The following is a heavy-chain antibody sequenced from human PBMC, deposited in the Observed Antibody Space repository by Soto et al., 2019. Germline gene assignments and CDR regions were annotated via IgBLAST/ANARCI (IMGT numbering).Heavy chain of an antibody. V-gene: IGHV1-3*01. D-gene: IGHD3-16*01. Sequence: QVQLVQSGAEVKKPGASVKVSCKASGYTFSSNSIHWVRQAPGQGFEWMGWINAGNDNTKYSQKFQGRVTLTRDTSASTVYMELSSLRSEDTAVYYCLINPYGLITTLGLNYWGQGTLVTVSS. CDR3: LINPYGLITTLGLNY. CDR1: GYTFSSNS. J-gene: IGHJ4*02. CDR2: INAGNDNT.